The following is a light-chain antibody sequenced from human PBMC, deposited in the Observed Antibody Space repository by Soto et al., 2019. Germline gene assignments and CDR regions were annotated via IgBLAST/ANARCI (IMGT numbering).Light chain of an antibody. CDR3: QQYGSSPST. J-gene: IGKJ5*01. Sequence: EIVLTQSPATLSLSPGERATLSCRASQSVSVYLAWYQQKPGQAPRLLISDASDRAAGIPDRFSGSGSGTDFTLTISRLEPEDFAVYYCQQYGSSPSTFGQGTRLEIK. CDR2: DAS. CDR1: QSVSVY. V-gene: IGKV3-20*01.